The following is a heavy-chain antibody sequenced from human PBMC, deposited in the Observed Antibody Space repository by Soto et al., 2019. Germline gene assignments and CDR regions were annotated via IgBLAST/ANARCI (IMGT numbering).Heavy chain of an antibody. J-gene: IGHJ4*02. CDR2: IIPIFGTA. D-gene: IGHD5-18*01. CDR1: GGTXTSYA. CDR3: ARRGRWKHYYFDY. V-gene: IGHV1-69*13. Sequence: SXKVSCKASGGTXTSYAIRLVRQAPGQGLEWMGGIIPIFGTANYAQKFQGRVTITADESTSTAYMELRSLRSEDTAVYYCARRGRWKHYYFDYWGQGTLVTVS.